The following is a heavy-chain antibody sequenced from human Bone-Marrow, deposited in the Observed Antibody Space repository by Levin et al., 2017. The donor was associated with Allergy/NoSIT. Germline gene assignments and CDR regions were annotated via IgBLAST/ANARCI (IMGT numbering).Heavy chain of an antibody. CDR3: ARFLFEGDDYNYGLQVIDY. CDR2: MSYSGKI. CDR1: GASISSRSYY. Sequence: SETLSLTCTVSGASISSRSYYWGWIRQPPGKGLEWIGSMSYSGKIFHNSSLQSRVTISVDTSKKQLPLKLTSVTAADSAVYRCARFLFEGDDYNYGLQVIDYWGRGTLVTVSS. D-gene: IGHD5-24*01. V-gene: IGHV4-39*06. J-gene: IGHJ4*02.